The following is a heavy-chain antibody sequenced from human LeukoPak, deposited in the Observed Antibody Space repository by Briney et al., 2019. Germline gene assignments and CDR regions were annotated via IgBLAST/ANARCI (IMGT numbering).Heavy chain of an antibody. CDR1: GGSFSGYY. J-gene: IGHJ4*02. CDR3: ARGIDDY. Sequence: PSETLSLTCAVYGGSFSGYYWSWIRQPPGKGLEWIGEINHSGSTNYNPSLKSRVTISVDTSKNQFSLKLSSVTAADTAVYYCARGIDDYWGQGTLVAVSS. V-gene: IGHV4-34*01. CDR2: INHSGST. D-gene: IGHD1-26*01.